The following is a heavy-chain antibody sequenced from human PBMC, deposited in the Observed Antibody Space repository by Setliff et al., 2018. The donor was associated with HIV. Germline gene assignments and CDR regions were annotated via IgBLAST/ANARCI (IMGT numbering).Heavy chain of an antibody. V-gene: IGHV3-21*01. CDR3: VRDYMWAFDY. CDR1: GFTFRHYS. J-gene: IGHJ4*02. Sequence: GSLRLSCAASGFTFRHYSMNWVRQAPGKGLEWVSSISSTSSYIYYADSVKGRFTISRDNAKNSLYLQMNNLRAEDTAVYYCVRDYMWAFDYWGQGTLVTVSS. CDR2: ISSTSSYI. D-gene: IGHD1-26*01.